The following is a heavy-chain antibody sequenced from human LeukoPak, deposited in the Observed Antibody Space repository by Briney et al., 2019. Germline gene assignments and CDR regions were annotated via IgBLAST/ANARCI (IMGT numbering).Heavy chain of an antibody. D-gene: IGHD3-9*01. CDR3: AREPPATGYYDY. Sequence: ASVKVSCKASGYTFTSYYMHWVRQAPGQGLEWRGIINPSGGSTSYAQKFQGRVTMTRDKSTSTVFMELTSLRSEDTAVYFCAREPPATGYYDYWGQGTLVTVSS. V-gene: IGHV1-46*01. J-gene: IGHJ4*02. CDR1: GYTFTSYY. CDR2: INPSGGST.